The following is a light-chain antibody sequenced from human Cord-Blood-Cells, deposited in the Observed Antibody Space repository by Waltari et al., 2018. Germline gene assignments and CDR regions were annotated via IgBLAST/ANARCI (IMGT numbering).Light chain of an antibody. Sequence: DIQMTQSPSSLSASVGDRVTITCRESQSISSYLNWYQQKPGKAPKLLIYAASSLQSGVPSRFSGSGSGTDFTLTISSLQPEDFATYYCQQSYSTPRPFGGGTKVEIK. CDR1: QSISSY. J-gene: IGKJ4*01. V-gene: IGKV1-39*01. CDR2: AAS. CDR3: QQSYSTPRP.